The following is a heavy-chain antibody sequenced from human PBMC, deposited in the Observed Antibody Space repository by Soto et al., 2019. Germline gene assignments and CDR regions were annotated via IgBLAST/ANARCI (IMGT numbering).Heavy chain of an antibody. D-gene: IGHD2-2*01. Sequence: PGGSLRLSCAASGFTFSSYGMHWVRQAPGKGLEWVAVISYDGSNKYYADSVKGRFTISRDNSKNTLYLQMNSLRAEDTAVYYCAKDRADIVVVPAEWGDYYFDYWGQGTLVTVSS. CDR1: GFTFSSYG. J-gene: IGHJ4*02. CDR2: ISYDGSNK. V-gene: IGHV3-30*18. CDR3: AKDRADIVVVPAEWGDYYFDY.